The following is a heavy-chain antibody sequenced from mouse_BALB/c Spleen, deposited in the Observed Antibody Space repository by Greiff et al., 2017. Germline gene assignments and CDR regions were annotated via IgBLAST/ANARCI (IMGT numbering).Heavy chain of an antibody. Sequence: EVKVVESGGDLVKPGGSLKLSCAASGFTFSSYGMSWVRQTPDKRLEWVATISSGGSYTYYPDSVKGRFTISRDNAKNTLYLQMSSLKSEDTAMYYCARHEDGYGSMDYWGQGTSVTVSS. J-gene: IGHJ4*01. CDR3: ARHEDGYGSMDY. D-gene: IGHD2-2*01. CDR1: GFTFSSYG. CDR2: ISSGGSYT. V-gene: IGHV5-6*01.